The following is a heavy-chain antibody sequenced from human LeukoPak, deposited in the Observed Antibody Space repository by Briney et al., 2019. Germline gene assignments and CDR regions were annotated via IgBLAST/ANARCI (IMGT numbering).Heavy chain of an antibody. CDR2: IKSKTDGGTT. CDR3: TTDSALFGTKAYAFDI. Sequence: GGSLRLSCAASGFTFSNAWMSWVRQAPGKGLEWVGRIKSKTDGGTTDYAAPVKGRFTISRDDSKNTLYLQMNSLKTEDTAVYYCTTDSALFGTKAYAFDIWGQGTMVTVSS. J-gene: IGHJ3*02. D-gene: IGHD3-16*01. V-gene: IGHV3-15*01. CDR1: GFTFSNAW.